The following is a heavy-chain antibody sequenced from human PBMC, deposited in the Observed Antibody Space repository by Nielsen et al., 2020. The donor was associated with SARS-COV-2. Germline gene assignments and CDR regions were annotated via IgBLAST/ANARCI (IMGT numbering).Heavy chain of an antibody. J-gene: IGHJ6*03. V-gene: IGHV4-34*01. CDR1: GGSFSGYY. CDR3: VRYCSSTSCPRYYYYYYMDV. CDR2: ISHSGST. Sequence: SETLSLTCAVYGGSFSGYYWSWIRQPPGKGLEWIGEISHSGSTNYKPSLKSRVTILVDRSKNQFSLKMRSVTAADTAVYYCVRYCSSTSCPRYYYYYYMDVWGKGTTVTVSS. D-gene: IGHD2-2*01.